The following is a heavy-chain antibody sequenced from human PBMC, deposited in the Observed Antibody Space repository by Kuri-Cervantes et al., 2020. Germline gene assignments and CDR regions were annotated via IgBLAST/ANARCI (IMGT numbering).Heavy chain of an antibody. D-gene: IGHD3-22*01. CDR3: AREGRDSSSLWAFDI. CDR1: GFTFDDHA. J-gene: IGHJ3*02. CDR2: ISWNSGSI. Sequence: GGSLRLSCAASGFTFDDHAMHWVRQAPGKGLEWVSGISWNSGSIGYADSVKGRFTISRDNAKNSLYLQMNSLRAEDTAVYYCAREGRDSSSLWAFDIRGQGTMVTVSS. V-gene: IGHV3-9*01.